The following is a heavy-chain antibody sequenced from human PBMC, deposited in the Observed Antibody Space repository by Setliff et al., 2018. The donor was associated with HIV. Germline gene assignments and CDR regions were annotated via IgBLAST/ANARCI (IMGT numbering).Heavy chain of an antibody. CDR3: ARGRYCTRTSCGDSFDY. CDR2: ISAYNGYA. D-gene: IGHD2-2*01. Sequence: ASVKVSCKASNYTFTVSGISWVRQAPGQGLEWMGWISAYNGYATYTQKFQGRVTMTTDTSTSTAYMDLRSLRSDDTAVYYCARGRYCTRTSCGDSFDYWGQGTLVTVSS. J-gene: IGHJ4*02. V-gene: IGHV1-18*01. CDR1: NYTFTVSG.